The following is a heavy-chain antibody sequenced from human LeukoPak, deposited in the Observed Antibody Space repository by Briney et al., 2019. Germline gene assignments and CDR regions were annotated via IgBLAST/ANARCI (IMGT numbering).Heavy chain of an antibody. D-gene: IGHD3-22*01. CDR1: GFTFSNAW. J-gene: IGHJ4*02. Sequence: GGSRRLSCGASGFTFSNAWMTWVRKAPGRGRDWVGRVKSKTDDGATDYAAPVKGRFTISRDDSKNTLYLQMNSLKTEDTAVYYCTTGRRYYDSSGYYPYYFDYWGQGTLVTVSS. CDR2: VKSKTDDGAT. V-gene: IGHV3-15*01. CDR3: TTGRRYYDSSGYYPYYFDY.